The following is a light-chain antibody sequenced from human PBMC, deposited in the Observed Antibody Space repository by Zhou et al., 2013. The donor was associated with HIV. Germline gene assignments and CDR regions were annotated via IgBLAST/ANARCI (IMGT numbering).Light chain of an antibody. J-gene: IGKJ1*01. CDR3: QQSYDTPQT. CDR1: QSISSY. CDR2: AAS. V-gene: IGKV1-39*01. Sequence: DIQMTQSPSSLSASVGDRVTITCRASQSISSYLNWYQQKPGKAPKLLIYAASSLQSGVPSRFSGSGSGTDFTLTISSLQPEDFASYYCQQSYDTPQTFGQGTKVAIK.